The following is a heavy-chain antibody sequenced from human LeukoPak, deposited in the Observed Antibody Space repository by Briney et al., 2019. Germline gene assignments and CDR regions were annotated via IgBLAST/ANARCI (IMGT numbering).Heavy chain of an antibody. CDR3: TTDVVVVVAGPEFPDI. J-gene: IGHJ3*02. D-gene: IGHD2-15*01. CDR2: IRCDGSNK. V-gene: IGHV3-30*02. CDR1: GFTFSSYG. Sequence: GGSLRPSCAASGFTFSSYGMHWVSQAPGKGLEWVAFIRCDGSNKYYAAPVKGRFTISRDDSKNTLYLQMNSLKTEDTAVYYCTTDVVVVVAGPEFPDIWGQGTMVTVSS.